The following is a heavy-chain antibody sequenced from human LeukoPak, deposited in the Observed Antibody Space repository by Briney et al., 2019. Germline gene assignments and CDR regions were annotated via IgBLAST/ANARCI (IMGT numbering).Heavy chain of an antibody. CDR1: GFTFSSYW. D-gene: IGHD3-3*01. Sequence: GGSLRLSCAASGFTFSSYWMSWVRQAPGKGLEWVANIKQDGSEKYYVDSVKGRFTISRDNAKNSLYLQMNSLRAEDTAVYYCARDIFWSGYSNYFDYWGQGTLVTVSS. V-gene: IGHV3-7*01. CDR3: ARDIFWSGYSNYFDY. CDR2: IKQDGSEK. J-gene: IGHJ4*02.